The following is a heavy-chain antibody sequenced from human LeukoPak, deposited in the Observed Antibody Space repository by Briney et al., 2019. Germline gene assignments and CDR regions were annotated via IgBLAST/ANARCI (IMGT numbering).Heavy chain of an antibody. V-gene: IGHV4-39*07. Sequence: SETLSLTCTVSGGSISSSSYYWGWIRQPPGKGLEWIGSFYYSGSTYYNPSLKSRVTISVDTSKNQLSLRLSSVTAADTAVYYCARQLTIVRGASMNGGYWYFDLWGRGTLVTVSS. D-gene: IGHD3-10*01. J-gene: IGHJ2*01. CDR1: GGSISSSSYY. CDR3: ARQLTIVRGASMNGGYWYFDL. CDR2: FYYSGST.